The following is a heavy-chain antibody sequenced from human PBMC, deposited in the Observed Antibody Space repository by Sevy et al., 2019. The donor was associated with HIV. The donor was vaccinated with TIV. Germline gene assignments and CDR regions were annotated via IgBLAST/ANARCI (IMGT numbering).Heavy chain of an antibody. V-gene: IGHV3-30-3*01. J-gene: IGHJ5*02. CDR2: ISYDGSNK. D-gene: IGHD2-2*02. CDR3: ARAPSYCSSTSCYMIGRRGDP. Sequence: GGSLRLSCAASGFTFSSYAMHWVRQAPGKGLEWVAVISYDGSNKYYADSVKGRFTISRDNSKNTLYLQMNSLRAEDTAVYYCARAPSYCSSTSCYMIGRRGDPWGQGTLVTVSS. CDR1: GFTFSSYA.